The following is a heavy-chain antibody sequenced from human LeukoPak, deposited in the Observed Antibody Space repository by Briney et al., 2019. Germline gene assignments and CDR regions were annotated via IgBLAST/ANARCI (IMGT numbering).Heavy chain of an antibody. CDR1: GDSVSSNSAA. CDR2: TYYRSKWYN. CDR3: ARAMAAAPSYYYYYYMDV. J-gene: IGHJ6*03. Sequence: SQTLLLTCAISGDSVSSNSAAWNWIRQSPSRGLEWLGRTYYRSKWYNDSAVSVKSRITINPDTSTNQFSLQLNSVTPEDTAVYYCARAMAAAPSYYYYYYMDVWGKGTTVTVSS. D-gene: IGHD6-13*01. V-gene: IGHV6-1*01.